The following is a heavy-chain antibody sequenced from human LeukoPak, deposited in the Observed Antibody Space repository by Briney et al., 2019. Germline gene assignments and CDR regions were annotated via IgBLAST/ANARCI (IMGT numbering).Heavy chain of an antibody. J-gene: IGHJ4*02. D-gene: IGHD5-24*01. V-gene: IGHV1-2*02. CDR3: ARLSDGYNDF. CDR2: INPNSGGT. CDR1: GYTFTGYY. Sequence: ASVKVSRKASGYTFTGYYMHWVRQAPGQGLEWMGWINPNSGGTNYAQKFQGRVTMTRDTSISTAYLQWSSLKASDTAMYYCARLSDGYNDFWGQGTLVTVSS.